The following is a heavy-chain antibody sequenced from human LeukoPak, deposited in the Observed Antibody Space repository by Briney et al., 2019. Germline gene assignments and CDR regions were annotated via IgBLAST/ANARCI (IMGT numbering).Heavy chain of an antibody. J-gene: IGHJ4*02. CDR1: GYTFTSYG. Sequence: ASVQVSCTAYGYTFTSYGINRVRQAPGQGLEWMGWISAYNGNTNYAQKLQGRVTMTTDTSTSIAYMELRSLRSDDTAVYYCARDAGYHFDYWGQGTLVTVSS. D-gene: IGHD6-13*01. CDR3: ARDAGYHFDY. V-gene: IGHV1-18*01. CDR2: ISAYNGNT.